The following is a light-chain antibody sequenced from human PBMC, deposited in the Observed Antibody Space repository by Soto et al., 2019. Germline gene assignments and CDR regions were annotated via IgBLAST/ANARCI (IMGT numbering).Light chain of an antibody. V-gene: IGKV1-5*03. CDR2: KAS. CDR3: QHFNSYPWT. Sequence: DLPMTQSPSTLSASVGDRVTITCRASQSISSWLAWYQQKPGKAPKLLINKASSLESGVPSRFSGSGSGTEFTLTISSLQPDDFATYYCQHFNSYPWTFGQGTKVEIK. J-gene: IGKJ1*01. CDR1: QSISSW.